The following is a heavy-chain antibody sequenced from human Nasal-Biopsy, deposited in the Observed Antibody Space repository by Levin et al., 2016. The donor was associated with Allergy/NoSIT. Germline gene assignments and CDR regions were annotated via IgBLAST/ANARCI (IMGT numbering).Heavy chain of an antibody. CDR1: GGSIGDSHW. CDR3: ARDVGYSNFFDS. CDR2: IYHTGKT. Sequence: SETLSLTCAVSGGSIGDSHWWHWVRQPPGKGLEWIGKIYHTGKTDYSPSLESRVTISLDKSKNQFSLKLSSVTVADTAVYKCARDVGYSNFFDSWGQGILLSVSS. J-gene: IGHJ4*02. V-gene: IGHV4-4*02. D-gene: IGHD6-13*01.